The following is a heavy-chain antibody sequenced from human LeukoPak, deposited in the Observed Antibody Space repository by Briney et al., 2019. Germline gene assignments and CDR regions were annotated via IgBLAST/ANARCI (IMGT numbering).Heavy chain of an antibody. CDR2: IYYSGST. CDR1: GGSISSYY. CDR3: AREFRYYRDAFDI. J-gene: IGHJ3*02. Sequence: KPSETLSLTCTVSGGSISSYYWSWIRQPPGKGLEWIGYIYYSGSTNYNPSLKSRVTISVDTSKNQFSLKLSSVTAADTAVYYCAREFRYYRDAFDIWGQGTMVTVSS. V-gene: IGHV4-59*01. D-gene: IGHD3-10*01.